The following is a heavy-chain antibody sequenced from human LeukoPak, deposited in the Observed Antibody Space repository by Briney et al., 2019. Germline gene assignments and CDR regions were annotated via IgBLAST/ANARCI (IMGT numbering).Heavy chain of an antibody. CDR2: INHSGST. Sequence: SETLSLTCAVYGGSFSGYYWSWIRQPPGKGLEWIGEINHSGSTYYNPSLKSRVTISVDTSKNQFSLKLSSVTAADTAVYYCARVYNWNPLDAFDIWGQGTMVTVSS. V-gene: IGHV4-34*01. CDR3: ARVYNWNPLDAFDI. D-gene: IGHD1-20*01. CDR1: GGSFSGYY. J-gene: IGHJ3*02.